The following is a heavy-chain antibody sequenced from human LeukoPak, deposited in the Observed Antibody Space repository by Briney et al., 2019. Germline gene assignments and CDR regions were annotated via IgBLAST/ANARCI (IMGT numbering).Heavy chain of an antibody. Sequence: PSETLSLTCTVSGGSISSSSYYWGWIRQPPGKGLEWIGSIYYSGSTYYNPSLKSRVTISVDTSKNQFSLKLSSVTAADTAVYYCARLSGPYSRGDYWGQGTLVTVSS. CDR3: ARLSGPYSRGDY. J-gene: IGHJ4*02. D-gene: IGHD1-26*01. CDR1: GGSISSSSYY. V-gene: IGHV4-39*01. CDR2: IYYSGST.